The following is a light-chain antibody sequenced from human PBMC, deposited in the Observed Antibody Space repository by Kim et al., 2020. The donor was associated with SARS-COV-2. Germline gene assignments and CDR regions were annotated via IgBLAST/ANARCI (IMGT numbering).Light chain of an antibody. V-gene: IGLV1-47*01. CDR1: SSNIGSNY. CDR2: RNN. Sequence: VTFSCSGSSSNIGSNYVYWYQRRPGTAPKLLIYRNNQRPSGVPDRFSGSKSGTSASLAISGLRSEDEADYYCAAWDDSLSGRGVVFGGGTQLTVL. J-gene: IGLJ2*01. CDR3: AAWDDSLSGRGVV.